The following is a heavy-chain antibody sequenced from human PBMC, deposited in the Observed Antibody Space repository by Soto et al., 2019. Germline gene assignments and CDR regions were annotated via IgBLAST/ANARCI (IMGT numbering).Heavy chain of an antibody. CDR3: ARARGGVIRGYDAFDI. Sequence: QVQLQESGPGLVKPSETLSLTCTVSGGSVSSGSYYWSWIRQPPGKGLEWIGYIYYSGSTNYNPSLKSRVTIAVDTSKNQFSLKLSSVTAADTAVYYCARARGGVIRGYDAFDIWGQGTMVTVSS. D-gene: IGHD3-10*01. CDR2: IYYSGST. CDR1: GGSVSSGSYY. J-gene: IGHJ3*02. V-gene: IGHV4-61*01.